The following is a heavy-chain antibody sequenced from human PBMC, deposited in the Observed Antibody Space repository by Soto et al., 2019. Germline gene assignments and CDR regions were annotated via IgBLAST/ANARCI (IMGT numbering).Heavy chain of an antibody. D-gene: IGHD2-15*01. CDR3: AIDARLYCIDSQCYWGFDL. J-gene: IGHJ4*02. V-gene: IGHV3-7*01. CDR1: GFTFSSYW. CDR2: IKEDGSAN. Sequence: EVELVESGGGLVQPGGSLRLSCVASGFTFSSYWMSWVRQAPGKGLEWVADIKEDGSANYYVDSVKGRFTISRDNAKNSVYLQVNSLRVEDTAVYYCAIDARLYCIDSQCYWGFDLWGQGTLVTVSS.